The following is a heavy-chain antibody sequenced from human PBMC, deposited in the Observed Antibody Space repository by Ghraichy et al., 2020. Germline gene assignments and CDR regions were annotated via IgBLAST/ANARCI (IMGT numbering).Heavy chain of an antibody. V-gene: IGHV3-48*01. J-gene: IGHJ4*02. CDR3: ARKDFDTSGTYYIPFFDY. D-gene: IGHD3-10*01. CDR2: ISSSSSSI. CDR1: GFTFSTYT. Sequence: GSLRLSCEASGFTFSTYTMTWVRQAPGKGLEWVAHISSSSSSIHYADSVKGRFTISRDNAKNSLHLQMNSLRAEDAAVYYCARKDFDTSGTYYIPFFDYWGQRTLVTVSS.